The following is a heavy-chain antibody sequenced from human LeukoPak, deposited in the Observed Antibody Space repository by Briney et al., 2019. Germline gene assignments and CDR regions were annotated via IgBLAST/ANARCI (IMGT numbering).Heavy chain of an antibody. D-gene: IGHD4-17*01. CDR2: ISAYNGNT. V-gene: IGHV1-18*01. J-gene: IGHJ3*02. CDR3: ARPNYGDYSNDAFDI. Sequence: ASVKVSCKASGYTFTSYGISWVRQAPGQGLEWMGWISAYNGNTNYAQKLQGRVTMTTDTSTSTAYMELRSLRSDDTAVYYCARPNYGDYSNDAFDIWGQGTMVTVSS. CDR1: GYTFTSYG.